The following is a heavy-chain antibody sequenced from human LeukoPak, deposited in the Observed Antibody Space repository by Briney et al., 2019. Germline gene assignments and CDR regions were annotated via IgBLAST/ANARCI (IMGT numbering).Heavy chain of an antibody. J-gene: IGHJ3*02. CDR3: ARGQWVDRKVVAFDI. CDR1: RFTFSSYS. V-gene: IGHV3-21*01. CDR2: ISSSSSYI. D-gene: IGHD2-21*01. Sequence: PGESLRLSCAASRFTFSSYSMNWVRQAPGKGLEWVSSISSSSSYIYYADSVKGRFTISRDNAKNSLYLQMNSLRAEDTAVYYCARGQWVDRKVVAFDIWGQGTMVTVSS.